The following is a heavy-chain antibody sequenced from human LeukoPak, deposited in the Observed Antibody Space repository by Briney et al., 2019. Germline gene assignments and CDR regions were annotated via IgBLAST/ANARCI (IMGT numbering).Heavy chain of an antibody. J-gene: IGHJ4*02. CDR3: ARDKGDYDTSGSLFVF. D-gene: IGHD3-22*01. V-gene: IGHV3-7*03. CDR1: GFTFSSHW. CDR2: IKQDGSEK. Sequence: PGGSLRLSCAASGFTFSSHWMTWVRQAPRKGLEWVANIKQDGSEKYYVDSVKGRFTISRDNAKNSLYLQMNSLRAEDAAVYYCARDKGDYDTSGSLFVFGGQGTLVTVSS.